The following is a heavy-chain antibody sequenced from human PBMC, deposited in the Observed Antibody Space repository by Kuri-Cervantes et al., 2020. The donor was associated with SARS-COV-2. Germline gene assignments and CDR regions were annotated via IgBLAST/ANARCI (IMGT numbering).Heavy chain of an antibody. Sequence: SETLSLTCTVSGGSITMYYWSWIRQPPGKGLEWIGNIYYSGSTSNNPSFKGRVSISVDRSQNQFSLRLSAVTAADTAVYYCVRGGQRYCAMDVWGPGTTVTVSS. D-gene: IGHD3-10*01. CDR1: GGSITMYY. V-gene: IGHV4-59*01. J-gene: IGHJ6*02. CDR3: VRGGQRYCAMDV. CDR2: IYYSGST.